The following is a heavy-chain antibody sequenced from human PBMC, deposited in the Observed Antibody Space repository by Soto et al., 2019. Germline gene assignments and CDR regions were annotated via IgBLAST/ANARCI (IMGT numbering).Heavy chain of an antibody. J-gene: IGHJ3*01. CDR2: IYSGGST. Sequence: GESLKISCAASGFTVSSNYMSWVRQAPGKGLEWVSVIYSGGSTYYADSVKGRFTISRHNSKNTLYLQMNSLRAEDTAVYYCARAPDHPYGGDWGQGTMVTVSS. CDR1: GFTVSSNY. CDR3: ARAPDHPYGGD. V-gene: IGHV3-53*04. D-gene: IGHD4-17*01.